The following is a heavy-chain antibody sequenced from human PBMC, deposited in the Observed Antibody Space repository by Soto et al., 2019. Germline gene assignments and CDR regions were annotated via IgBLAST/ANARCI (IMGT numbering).Heavy chain of an antibody. CDR2: IYYSGNT. CDR3: ARSLWGWSITEAATWGY. D-gene: IGHD2-15*01. Sequence: SETLSLTCTVSGASISSGGYYWGWIRQHPGKGLEWIGYIYYSGNTYYSPSLKSRVTIAMDTSKNQFSLKLTSVTAADTAVYYCARSLWGWSITEAATWGYWGQGTLVTVSS. J-gene: IGHJ4*02. V-gene: IGHV4-31*03. CDR1: GASISSGGYY.